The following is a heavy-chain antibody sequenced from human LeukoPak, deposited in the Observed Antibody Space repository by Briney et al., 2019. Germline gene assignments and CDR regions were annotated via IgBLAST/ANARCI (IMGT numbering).Heavy chain of an antibody. CDR1: GGSISSGGYS. D-gene: IGHD1-26*01. Sequence: TLSLTCAVSGGSISSGGYSWSWIRQPPGKGLEWIGYIYHSGSTYYNPSLKSRVTISVDRSKNQFSLKLSSVTAADTAVYYCAKSGIVGAIRAFDIWGQGTMVSVSS. CDR2: IYHSGST. J-gene: IGHJ3*02. V-gene: IGHV4-30-2*01. CDR3: AKSGIVGAIRAFDI.